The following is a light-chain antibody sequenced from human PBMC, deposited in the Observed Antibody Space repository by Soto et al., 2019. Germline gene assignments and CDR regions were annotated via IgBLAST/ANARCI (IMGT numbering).Light chain of an antibody. J-gene: IGLJ2*01. CDR1: SGHSSYT. Sequence: QLVLTQSPSASASLGASVKLTCTLRSGHSSYTIAWHQQQPEKGPRYLMNLNSDGSHTKGDGIPDRFSGSSSGAERYLTISSLQSEDEADYYCQTWDTGIQVFGGGTQLTVL. V-gene: IGLV4-69*01. CDR2: LNSDGSH. CDR3: QTWDTGIQV.